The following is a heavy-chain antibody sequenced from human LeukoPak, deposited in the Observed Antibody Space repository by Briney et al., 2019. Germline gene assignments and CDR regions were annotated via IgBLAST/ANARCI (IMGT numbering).Heavy chain of an antibody. CDR3: ARSGSYYDGCDS. Sequence: ASVKVSCKSSGYTSTDYGITWVRQAPGQGLEWMGWISAYNGNTKYAQNFQGRATMTTETYTNTAYMELRSLRYDDTAVYYCARSGSYYDGCDSWGQGTQVTVSS. J-gene: IGHJ5*02. D-gene: IGHD1-26*01. CDR1: GYTSTDYG. V-gene: IGHV1-18*01. CDR2: ISAYNGNT.